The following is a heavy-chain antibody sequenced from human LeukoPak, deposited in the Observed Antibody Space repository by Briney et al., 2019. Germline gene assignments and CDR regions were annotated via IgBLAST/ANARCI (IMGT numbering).Heavy chain of an antibody. J-gene: IGHJ4*02. CDR3: ARVGILWFGETYEPLDY. D-gene: IGHD3-10*01. Sequence: ASVKVSCKASGYTFTSYAMHWVRQAPGQRLEWMGWINAGNGNTKYSQKFQGRVTITRDTSASTAYMELSSLRSEDTAVYYCARVGILWFGETYEPLDYWGQGTLVTVSS. V-gene: IGHV1-3*01. CDR1: GYTFTSYA. CDR2: INAGNGNT.